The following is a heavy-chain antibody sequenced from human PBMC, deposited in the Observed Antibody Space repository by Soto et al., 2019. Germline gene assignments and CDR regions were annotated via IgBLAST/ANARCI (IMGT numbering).Heavy chain of an antibody. V-gene: IGHV1-3*01. CDR1: GYTFTSYA. J-gene: IGHJ4*02. Sequence: QVQLVQSGAEVKKPGASVKVSCKASGYTFTSYAMHWVRQAPGQRLEWMGWINAGNGNTKYSQKFQGRVTITRDTSASTAYMELSSLRSEDTAVYYCARGSHGGWSLDYWGQGTLVTVSS. CDR3: ARGSHGGWSLDY. CDR2: INAGNGNT. D-gene: IGHD2-15*01.